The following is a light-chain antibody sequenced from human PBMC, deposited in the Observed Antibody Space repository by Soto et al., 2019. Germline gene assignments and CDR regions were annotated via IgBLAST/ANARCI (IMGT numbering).Light chain of an antibody. CDR3: QQYGSSPPIT. Sequence: EIVLTQSPGTLSLSPGERATLSCRASQSVSSSYLAWYQQKPGQAPRLLIYGASSRATGIPDRFRGSGSATDFTLTISRLEPEDFAVYYCQQYGSSPPITFGQGTRLEIK. V-gene: IGKV3-20*01. CDR1: QSVSSSY. J-gene: IGKJ5*01. CDR2: GAS.